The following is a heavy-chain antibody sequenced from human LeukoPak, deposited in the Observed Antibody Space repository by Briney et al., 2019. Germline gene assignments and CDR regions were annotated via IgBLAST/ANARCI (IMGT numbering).Heavy chain of an antibody. Sequence: GGSLRLSCAASGFTFSNHWLHWVRQAPGKGLVWVSRINGDGTSTIYADSVKGRFTISRDNAKSTVYLQMNSLRAEDTAVYYCARTGSGGDLDIWGQETMVTVSS. CDR1: GFTFSNHW. CDR2: INGDGTST. D-gene: IGHD2-15*01. CDR3: ARTGSGGDLDI. J-gene: IGHJ3*02. V-gene: IGHV3-74*01.